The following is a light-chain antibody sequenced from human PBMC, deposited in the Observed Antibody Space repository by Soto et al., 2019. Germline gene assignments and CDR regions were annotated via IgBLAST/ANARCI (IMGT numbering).Light chain of an antibody. V-gene: IGKV3-20*01. Sequence: EIVLTQSPGTLSLSPGERATLSCRASQSLGKSHLAWYQQKPGQSPRLLIYDASNRATGIADRFSGSGSGTDFTLTISRLEPEDFAVYFCQHYDNSPPFTFGQGTKLGIK. J-gene: IGKJ2*01. CDR3: QHYDNSPPFT. CDR1: QSLGKSH. CDR2: DAS.